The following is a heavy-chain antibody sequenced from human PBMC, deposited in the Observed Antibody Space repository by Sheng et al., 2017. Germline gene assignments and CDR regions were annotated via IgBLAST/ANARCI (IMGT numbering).Heavy chain of an antibody. Sequence: EVQLVETGGGLIQPGGSLRLSCAASGFTVSSNYMSWVRQAPGKGLEWVSVIYSGGSTYYADSVKGRFTISRDNSKNTLYLQMNSLRAEDTAVYYCARAVYKYYFDYWGQGTLVTVSS. J-gene: IGHJ4*02. CDR2: IYSGGST. D-gene: IGHD1-1*01. CDR1: GFTVSSNY. CDR3: ARAVYKYYFDY. V-gene: IGHV3-53*02.